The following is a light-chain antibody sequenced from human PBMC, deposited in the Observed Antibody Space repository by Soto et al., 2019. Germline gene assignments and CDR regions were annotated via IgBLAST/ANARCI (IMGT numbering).Light chain of an antibody. J-gene: IGLJ1*01. Sequence: QSALTQPASVSGSPGQSITISCTGTSSDVGSYNLVSWYQQHPGKAPKLMIYEGNKRPSGVSNRFSGSKSANTASLTISGLQTEDEADYSCCSYAGANTFVFGTGTKLTVL. V-gene: IGLV2-23*01. CDR3: CSYAGANTFV. CDR2: EGN. CDR1: SSDVGSYNL.